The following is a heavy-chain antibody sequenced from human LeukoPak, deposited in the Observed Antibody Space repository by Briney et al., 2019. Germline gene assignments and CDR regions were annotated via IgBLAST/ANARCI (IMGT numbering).Heavy chain of an antibody. CDR2: ISWNSGSI. D-gene: IGHD1-26*01. CDR3: AKDFYSGSSP. CDR1: GFTFDDYA. Sequence: GGSLRLSCAASGFTFDDYAMHWVRQAPGKGLEWVSGISWNSGSIGYADSVKGRFTISRDNAKNSLYLQMNSLRTEDTAVYYCAKDFYSGSSPWGQGTLVTVSS. J-gene: IGHJ5*02. V-gene: IGHV3-9*01.